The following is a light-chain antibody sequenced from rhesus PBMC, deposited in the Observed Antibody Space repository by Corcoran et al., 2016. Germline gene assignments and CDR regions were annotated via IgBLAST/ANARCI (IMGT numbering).Light chain of an antibody. CDR1: QCVGSY. J-gene: IGKJ3*01. CDR2: GAC. Sequence: ETVVTQSPATLSLSTGERATLSCRASQCVGSYLAWYQQQPGQAPRRFSNGACSRATGYPDRFSGSGSGTDFTLTLSSLEPEGVGVYYYQQGSNLFTFGPGTKLDIK. V-gene: IGKV3-24*04. CDR3: QQGSNLFT.